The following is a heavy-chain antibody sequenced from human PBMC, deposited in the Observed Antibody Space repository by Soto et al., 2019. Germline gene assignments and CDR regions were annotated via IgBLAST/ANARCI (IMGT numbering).Heavy chain of an antibody. CDR2: IKSKTDGGTT. Sequence: GGSLILSCSASGFAFSNALMSWVRGAPGKGLEWVGRIKSKTDGGTTDYAAPVKGRFTISRDDSKNTLYLQMNSLKTEDTAVYYCTTDLYYYDSSGDYGMDVWGQGTTVTVSS. CDR1: GFAFSNAL. D-gene: IGHD3-22*01. CDR3: TTDLYYYDSSGDYGMDV. V-gene: IGHV3-15*01. J-gene: IGHJ6*02.